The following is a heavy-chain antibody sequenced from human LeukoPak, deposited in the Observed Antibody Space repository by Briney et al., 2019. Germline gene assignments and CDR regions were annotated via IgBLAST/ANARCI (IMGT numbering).Heavy chain of an antibody. CDR1: GFTFSSYS. CDR3: XXXXXXXXXXXXEGLGMDV. V-gene: IGHV3-21*01. Sequence: GGSLRLSCAASGFTFSSYSMNWVRQAPGKGLEWVSSISSSSSYIYYADSVKGRFTISRDNAKNSLYLQMNSLRAEDTAVYYCXXXXXXXXXXXXEGLGMDVWGQGTTVTVSS. CDR2: ISSSSSYI. J-gene: IGHJ6*02.